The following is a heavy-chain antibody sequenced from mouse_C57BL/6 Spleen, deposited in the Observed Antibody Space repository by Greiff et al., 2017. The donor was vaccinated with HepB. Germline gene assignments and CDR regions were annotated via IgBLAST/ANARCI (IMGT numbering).Heavy chain of an antibody. CDR1: GYSITSGYD. Sequence: DVKLQESGPGMVKPSQSLSLTCTVPGYSITSGYDWHWIRPFPGNNLEWMGYISYSGSTNYNPSLKSRISITHDTSKNHFFLKLNSVTTEDTATYYCARGNYYGSSFDYWGQGTTLTVSS. D-gene: IGHD1-1*01. V-gene: IGHV3-1*01. J-gene: IGHJ2*01. CDR3: ARGNYYGSSFDY. CDR2: ISYSGST.